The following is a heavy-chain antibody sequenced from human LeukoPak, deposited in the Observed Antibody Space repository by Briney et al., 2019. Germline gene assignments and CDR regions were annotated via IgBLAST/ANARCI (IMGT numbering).Heavy chain of an antibody. J-gene: IGHJ4*02. CDR2: IRSKAYGGTT. D-gene: IGHD6-6*01. V-gene: IGHV3-49*04. CDR1: GFTFGDYA. Sequence: GGSLRLSCTASGFTFGDYAMSWVRQAPGKGLEWVGFIRSKAYGGTTEYAASVKGRFTISRDDSKSIAYLQMNSLKTEDTAVYYCTRASRGSSPYFDYWGQGTLVTVSS. CDR3: TRASRGSSPYFDY.